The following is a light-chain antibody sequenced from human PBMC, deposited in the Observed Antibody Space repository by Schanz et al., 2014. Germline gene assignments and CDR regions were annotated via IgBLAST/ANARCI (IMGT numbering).Light chain of an antibody. V-gene: IGKV1-5*01. CDR3: QHRT. Sequence: DIQMTQSPSTLSASVGDRVTMTCRASQSISRWLAWYQQKSGKAPTILISDASNLESGVPSRFSGSGSETEFTLTISSLQPDDFATYYCQHRTFGQGTKLEIK. J-gene: IGKJ2*01. CDR2: DAS. CDR1: QSISRW.